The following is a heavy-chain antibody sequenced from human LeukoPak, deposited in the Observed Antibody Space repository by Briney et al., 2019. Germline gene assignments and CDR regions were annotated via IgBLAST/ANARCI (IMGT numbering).Heavy chain of an antibody. J-gene: IGHJ3*02. CDR1: GGSISSGGYS. Sequence: SQTLSLTCAVSGGSISSGGYSWSWIRQPPGKGLEWIGYIYYSGSTNYNPSLKSRVTISVDTSKNQFSLKLSSVTAADTAVYYCARIALADYSSSWYSHAFDIWGQGTMVTVSS. D-gene: IGHD6-13*01. V-gene: IGHV4-30-4*07. CDR2: IYYSGST. CDR3: ARIALADYSSSWYSHAFDI.